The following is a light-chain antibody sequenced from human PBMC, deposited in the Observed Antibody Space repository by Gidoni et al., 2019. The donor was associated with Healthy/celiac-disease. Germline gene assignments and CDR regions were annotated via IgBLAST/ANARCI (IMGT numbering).Light chain of an antibody. CDR1: QRVSSY. CDR3: QQRSNWTPWT. CDR2: DAS. Sequence: DIVFTQSPATLSLSPGESATLSCSASQRVSSYLAWYQQKPGQAPRLLIYDASNRATGIPARCSGSGAGTEYTITISSIEPEDFAVYYCQQRSNWTPWTFGQGTKVEIK. J-gene: IGKJ1*01. V-gene: IGKV3-11*01.